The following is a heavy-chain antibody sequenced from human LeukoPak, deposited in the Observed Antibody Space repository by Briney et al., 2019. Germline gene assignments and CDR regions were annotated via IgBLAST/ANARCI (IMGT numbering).Heavy chain of an antibody. CDR1: GFTFSNYN. Sequence: PGGSLRLSCAASGFTFSNYNMNWVRQAPGKGLEWVSSISSSTSYKNYADSVKGRFTISRDNVKNSLYLQMNSLRAEDTAVYYCARLEVTVVATIDYWGQGTLVTVSS. CDR3: ARLEVTVVATIDY. V-gene: IGHV3-21*01. J-gene: IGHJ4*02. D-gene: IGHD5-12*01. CDR2: ISSSTSYK.